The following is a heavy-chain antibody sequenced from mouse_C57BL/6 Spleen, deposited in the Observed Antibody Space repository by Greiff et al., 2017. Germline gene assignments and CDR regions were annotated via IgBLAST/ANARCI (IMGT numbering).Heavy chain of an antibody. CDR3: ARWGDYDGALLAMDY. CDR1: GYAFSSSW. CDR2: IYPGDGDT. D-gene: IGHD2-4*01. Sequence: VQLQESGPELVKPGASVTISCKASGYAFSSSWMNWVKQRPGKGLEWIGRIYPGDGDTNYNGKFKGKATLTADKSSSTAYMQLSSLTSEDSAVYFCARWGDYDGALLAMDYWGQGTSVTVSS. V-gene: IGHV1-82*01. J-gene: IGHJ4*01.